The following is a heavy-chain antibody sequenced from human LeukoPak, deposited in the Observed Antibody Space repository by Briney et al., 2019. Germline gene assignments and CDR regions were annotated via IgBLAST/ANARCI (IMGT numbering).Heavy chain of an antibody. V-gene: IGHV1-2*06. J-gene: IGHJ4*02. D-gene: IGHD3-22*01. CDR3: ARGSSYYYDSSGYYNFDY. Sequence: ASVKVSCKASGYTFTCYCMHWVRQAPGQGLEWMGRINPNSGDTNYAQKFQGRVTMTRDTSISTAYMELSRLRSDDTAVYYCARGSSYYYDSSGYYNFDYWGQGTLVTVSS. CDR2: INPNSGDT. CDR1: GYTFTCYC.